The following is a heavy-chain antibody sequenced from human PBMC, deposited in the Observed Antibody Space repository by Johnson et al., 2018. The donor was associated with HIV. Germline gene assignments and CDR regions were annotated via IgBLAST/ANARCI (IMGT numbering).Heavy chain of an antibody. J-gene: IGHJ3*02. CDR2: ISYDGSNK. Sequence: QVQLVESGGGVVQPGRSLRLSCAASGFTFSSYAMHWVRQAPGKGLEWVAVISYDGSNKYYADSVKGRFTLSRANAKNSLCLQMNSLRAEDTAVYYCARVFYRYSSSSTAAFDIWGQGTMVTVSS. CDR1: GFTFSSYA. V-gene: IGHV3-30*04. D-gene: IGHD6-6*01. CDR3: ARVFYRYSSSSTAAFDI.